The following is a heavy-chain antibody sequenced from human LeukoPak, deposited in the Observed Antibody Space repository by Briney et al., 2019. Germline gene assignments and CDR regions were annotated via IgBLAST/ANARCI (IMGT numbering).Heavy chain of an antibody. CDR2: IYYSGST. D-gene: IGHD4-11*01. Sequence: SETLSLTCTVSGGSISSGGYYWSWIRQHPGKGLEWIGYIYYSGSTYYNPSLKSRVTISVDTPKNQFSLKLSSVTAADTAVYYCASSTTVTKGGDYWGQGTLVTVSS. CDR1: GGSISSGGYY. V-gene: IGHV4-31*03. CDR3: ASSTTVTKGGDY. J-gene: IGHJ4*02.